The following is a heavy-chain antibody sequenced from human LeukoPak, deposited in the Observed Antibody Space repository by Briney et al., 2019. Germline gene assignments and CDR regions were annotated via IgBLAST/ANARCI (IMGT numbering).Heavy chain of an antibody. CDR1: GFTVRTNY. D-gene: IGHD6-19*01. CDR3: AKEGSGWGD. Sequence: PGGSLRLSCAASGFTVRTNYMNWVRQAPGKGLEWVSAISGSGGSTYYADSVKGRFTISRDNSKNTLYLQMNSLRAEDTAVYYCAKEGSGWGDWGQGTLVTVSS. J-gene: IGHJ4*02. CDR2: ISGSGGST. V-gene: IGHV3-23*01.